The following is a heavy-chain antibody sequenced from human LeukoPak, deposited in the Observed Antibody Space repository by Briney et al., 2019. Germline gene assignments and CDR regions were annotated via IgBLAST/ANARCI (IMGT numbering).Heavy chain of an antibody. Sequence: SVKVSCKASGGTFSSYAISWVRQAPGQGLEWTGGIIPIFGTANYAQKFQGRVTITADESTSTAYMELSSLRSEDTAVYYCAGLGYCSGGSCYSPDSWGQGTLLTVSS. CDR3: AGLGYCSGGSCYSPDS. D-gene: IGHD2-15*01. J-gene: IGHJ5*01. CDR1: GGTFSSYA. V-gene: IGHV1-69*13. CDR2: IIPIFGTA.